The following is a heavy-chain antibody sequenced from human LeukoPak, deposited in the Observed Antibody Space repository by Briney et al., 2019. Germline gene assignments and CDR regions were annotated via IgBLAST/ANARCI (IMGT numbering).Heavy chain of an antibody. J-gene: IGHJ6*03. V-gene: IGHV4-4*02. D-gene: IGHD3-10*01. CDR2: INHSGST. CDR3: ARLKLHYYGSGSYSFYYYMDV. CDR1: GGSISSSNW. Sequence: SETLSLTCAVSGGSISSSNWWSWVRQPPGKGLEWIGEINHSGSTNYNPSLKSRVTISVDTSKNQFSLKLSSVTAADTAVYYCARLKLHYYGSGSYSFYYYMDVWGKGTTVTISS.